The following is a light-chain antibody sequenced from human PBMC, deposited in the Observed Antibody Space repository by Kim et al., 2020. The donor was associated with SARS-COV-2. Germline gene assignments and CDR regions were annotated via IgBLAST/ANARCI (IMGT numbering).Light chain of an antibody. CDR3: QQYENSPWT. Sequence: CPGERATLSCRASQSVSSMYLAWYQQKPGQAPRLLIYGASSRATGIPDRFSGSGSGTDFTLTISRLEPEDCAVYYCQQYENSPWTFGQWTKVDIK. V-gene: IGKV3-20*01. CDR1: QSVSSMY. CDR2: GAS. J-gene: IGKJ1*01.